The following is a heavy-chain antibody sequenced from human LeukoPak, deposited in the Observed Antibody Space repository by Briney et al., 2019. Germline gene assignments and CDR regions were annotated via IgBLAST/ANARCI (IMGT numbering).Heavy chain of an antibody. Sequence: ASVNVSCKASVYTFIGYYMHWVRQAPGQGLEWMGWINLNSGGTKYAQKFQGRVAMTRDTSITTAYMELSRLRSDDTAVYYCARDSAAAGGLSFDYWGQGTLATVSS. CDR1: VYTFIGYY. CDR2: INLNSGGT. J-gene: IGHJ4*02. D-gene: IGHD6-13*01. V-gene: IGHV1-2*02. CDR3: ARDSAAAGGLSFDY.